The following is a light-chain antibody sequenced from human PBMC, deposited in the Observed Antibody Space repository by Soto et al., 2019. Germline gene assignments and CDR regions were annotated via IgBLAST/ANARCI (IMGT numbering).Light chain of an antibody. CDR3: QETYSQPFT. Sequence: DIQMTQSPSSLSASVGDTITITCRASQSISNYLNWYQQKPGEAPKLLIYAASTLPGGVPSRFSGSGSGTDFSLTINSLQPEDFATYVCQETYSQPFTFGPGTKVD. V-gene: IGKV1-39*01. CDR1: QSISNY. J-gene: IGKJ3*01. CDR2: AAS.